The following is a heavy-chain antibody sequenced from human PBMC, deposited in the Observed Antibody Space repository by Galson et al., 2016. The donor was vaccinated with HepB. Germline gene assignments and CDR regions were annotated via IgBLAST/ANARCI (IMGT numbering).Heavy chain of an antibody. D-gene: IGHD3-9*01. CDR1: GFTFRSYA. Sequence: SLRLSCAASGFTFRSYAMHWVRQAPGKGLEWVAVMSYDGINKFYADSVKGRFTISRDNFKNALSLQMTSLRADDTAVYYCAKNILRYFDWLLVDSWGQGTLVTVSS. V-gene: IGHV3-30*04. CDR3: AKNILRYFDWLLVDS. J-gene: IGHJ4*02. CDR2: MSYDGINK.